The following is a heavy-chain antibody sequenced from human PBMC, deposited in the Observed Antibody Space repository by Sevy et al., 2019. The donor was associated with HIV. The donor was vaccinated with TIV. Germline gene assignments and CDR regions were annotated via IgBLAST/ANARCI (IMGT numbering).Heavy chain of an antibody. CDR2: NYYSGST. J-gene: IGHJ4*02. CDR1: GGSISSYY. Sequence: SETLSLTCTVSGGSISSYYWSWIRQPPGKGLEWIGYNYYSGSTNYNPSLKSRVTISVDTSKNQFSLKLSSVTAADTAVYYCARDSRSIAAAGEFDYWGQGTLVTVSS. CDR3: ARDSRSIAAAGEFDY. D-gene: IGHD6-13*01. V-gene: IGHV4-59*01.